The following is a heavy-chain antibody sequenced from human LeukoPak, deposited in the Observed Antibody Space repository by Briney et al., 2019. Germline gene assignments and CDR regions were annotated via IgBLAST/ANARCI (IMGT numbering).Heavy chain of an antibody. J-gene: IGHJ4*02. Sequence: GGSLRLSCAASGFTFSSYGMHWVRQAPSKGLEWVAVISYDGSNKYYADSVKGRFTISRDNSKNTLYLQMNSLRAEDTAVYYCAKDLGGPGGQGTLVTVSS. D-gene: IGHD3-10*01. CDR3: AKDLGGP. V-gene: IGHV3-30*18. CDR2: ISYDGSNK. CDR1: GFTFSSYG.